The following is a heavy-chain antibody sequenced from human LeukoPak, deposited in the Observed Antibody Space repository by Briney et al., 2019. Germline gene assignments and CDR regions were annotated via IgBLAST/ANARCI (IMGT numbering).Heavy chain of an antibody. CDR1: GFTFSSYS. V-gene: IGHV3-64*01. CDR2: ISSNGDST. CDR3: ARVKVSGAFDI. J-gene: IGHJ3*02. Sequence: GGSLRLSCAASGFTFSSYSMHWVRQAPGKGLEYASAISSNGDSTYYANSVKGRFTISRDNSKNTLYLQMGSLRAEDMAVYYCARVKVSGAFDIWGQGTMVTVSS. D-gene: IGHD1-14*01.